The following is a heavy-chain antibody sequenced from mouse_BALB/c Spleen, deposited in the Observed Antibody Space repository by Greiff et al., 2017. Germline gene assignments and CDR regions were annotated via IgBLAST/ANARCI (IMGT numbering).Heavy chain of an antibody. Sequence: VKLVESGPGLVAPSQSLSITCTVSGFSLTSYGVHWVRQPPGKGLEWLGVIWAGGSTNYNSALMSRLSISKDNSKSQVFLKMNSLQTDDTAMYYCAREGSYYGSLYATDYWGQGTSVTVSS. J-gene: IGHJ4*01. V-gene: IGHV2-9*02. D-gene: IGHD1-1*01. CDR1: GFSLTSYG. CDR3: AREGSYYGSLYATDY. CDR2: IWAGGST.